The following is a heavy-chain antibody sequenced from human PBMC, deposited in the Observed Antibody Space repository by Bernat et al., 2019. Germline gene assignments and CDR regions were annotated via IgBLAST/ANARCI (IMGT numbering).Heavy chain of an antibody. V-gene: IGHV3-48*02. CDR3: ARTYYGFWIGFDY. D-gene: IGHD3-3*01. J-gene: IGHJ4*02. Sequence: EVQLVESGGGLVQPGGSLSLSCAASGFTFSNYNMNWVRQAPGKGLEWVSYISSSSDTIYYADSLKGRFTISRDNAKNSLYLQMNSLRDEDTAVYYCARTYYGFWIGFDYWGQGTLVTVSS. CDR1: GFTFSNYN. CDR2: ISSSSDTI.